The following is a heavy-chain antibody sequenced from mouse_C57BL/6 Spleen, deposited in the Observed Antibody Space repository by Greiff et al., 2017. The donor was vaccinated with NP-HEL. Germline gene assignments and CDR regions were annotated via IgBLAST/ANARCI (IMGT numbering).Heavy chain of an antibody. J-gene: IGHJ4*01. Sequence: EVKLVESGGGLVKPGGSLKLSCAASGFTFSSYAMSWVRQTPEKRLEWVATISDGGSYTYYPDNVKGRFTISRDNAKNNLYLQMSHLKSEDTAMYYCARGNLLLGIVDYWGQGTSVTVSS. D-gene: IGHD1-1*01. CDR2: ISDGGSYT. CDR1: GFTFSSYA. V-gene: IGHV5-4*03. CDR3: ARGNLLLGIVDY.